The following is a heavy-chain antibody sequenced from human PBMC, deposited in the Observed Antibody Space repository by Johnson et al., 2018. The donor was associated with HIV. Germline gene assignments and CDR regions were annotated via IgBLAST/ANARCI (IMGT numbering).Heavy chain of an antibody. V-gene: IGHV3-30*18. J-gene: IGHJ3*02. CDR3: AKSAKQWQDAFDI. Sequence: QLVESGGGVVQPGRSLRLSCAASGFTFRSYAMHWVRQAPGKGLEWVAVISYDGSNKYYADSVKGRFTISRDNSKNTLYLQMNSLRAEDTAVYYCAKSAKQWQDAFDIWGQGTMVTVSS. D-gene: IGHD6-19*01. CDR2: ISYDGSNK. CDR1: GFTFRSYA.